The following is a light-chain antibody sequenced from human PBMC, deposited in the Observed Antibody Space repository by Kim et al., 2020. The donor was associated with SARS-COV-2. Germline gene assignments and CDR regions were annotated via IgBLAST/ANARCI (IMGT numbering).Light chain of an antibody. CDR3: QHFNSYSWT. V-gene: IGKV1-5*03. CDR1: QSISSW. Sequence: ASVGDRVTITCRASQSISSWLAWYQQKPGKAPKLLIYKASSLESGVPSRFSGRGSGTEFTLTISSLQPDDFATYYCQHFNSYSWTFGQGTKVDIK. J-gene: IGKJ1*01. CDR2: KAS.